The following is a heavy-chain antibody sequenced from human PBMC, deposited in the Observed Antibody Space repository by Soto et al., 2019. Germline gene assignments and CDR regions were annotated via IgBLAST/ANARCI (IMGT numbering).Heavy chain of an antibody. Sequence: QVQLVQSGAEMKNPGASVKVSCKASRYTFSGRSIHWVRQAPRQGPEWMGRKSMNTAHMSYTQKFQARVTMPDARSINPPYMQLIGLTSDDRPVFYGARELLRSLAVWGQGTRVTVSS. D-gene: IGHD2-21*01. J-gene: IGHJ6*01. CDR2: KSMNTAHM. V-gene: IGHV1-2*06. CDR1: RYTFSGRS. CDR3: ARELLRSLAV.